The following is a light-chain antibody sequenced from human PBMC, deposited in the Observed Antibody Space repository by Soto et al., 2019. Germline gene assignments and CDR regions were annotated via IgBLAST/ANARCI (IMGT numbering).Light chain of an antibody. J-gene: IGKJ4*01. CDR2: GAS. CDR3: QQYGSVPLS. V-gene: IGKV3-20*01. CDR1: QSVSTSY. Sequence: EIVLTQSPGTLSLSPGERATLSCRASQSVSTSYLAWYQQKPGQAPRLLIYGASCRATGSPDRFSSSGSGADFTPTISRLEPEDFAVYYCQQYGSVPLSFGGGTKVEIK.